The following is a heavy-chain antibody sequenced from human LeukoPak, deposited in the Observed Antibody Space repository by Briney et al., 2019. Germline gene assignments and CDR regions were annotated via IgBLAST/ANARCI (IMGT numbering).Heavy chain of an antibody. J-gene: IGHJ5*02. Sequence: GGSLRLSCGASGFSFSDYWMTWVRQAPGKGLEWVANINQDGSEEYYVASVKGRFTISRDNAKNSLYLQMTSLRAEDAAVYYCARDGSKSCSGGSCYLNWFDPWGQGTLVTVSS. D-gene: IGHD2-15*01. CDR2: INQDGSEE. V-gene: IGHV3-7*01. CDR3: ARDGSKSCSGGSCYLNWFDP. CDR1: GFSFSDYW.